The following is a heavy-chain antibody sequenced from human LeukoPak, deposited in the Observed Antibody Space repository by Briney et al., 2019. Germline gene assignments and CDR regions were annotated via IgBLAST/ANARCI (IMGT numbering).Heavy chain of an antibody. D-gene: IGHD5-18*01. J-gene: IGHJ4*02. Sequence: ASVKVSCKASGYTFNYYGISWVRQAPGQGLEWMGWISAYTGSTNYAQRLQGRVTMTIDTSTSTAYMELRSLRSDDTAVYYCARGGYSYGYMGYSDYWGQGTLVTVSS. V-gene: IGHV1-18*01. CDR2: ISAYTGST. CDR3: ARGGYSYGYMGYSDY. CDR1: GYTFNYYG.